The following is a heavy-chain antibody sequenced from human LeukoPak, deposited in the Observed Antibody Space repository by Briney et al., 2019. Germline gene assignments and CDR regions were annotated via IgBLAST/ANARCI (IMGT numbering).Heavy chain of an antibody. CDR3: ARDFTDYYDSSGYSNFDY. Sequence: ASVKVSCKASGYTFTSYYMHWVRQAPGQGLEWMGIINPSGGSTSYAQKFQGRVTMTRDTSTSTVYMELSSLRSEGTAVYYCARDFTDYYDSSGYSNFDYWGQGTLVTVSS. CDR2: INPSGGST. D-gene: IGHD3-22*01. CDR1: GYTFTSYY. J-gene: IGHJ4*02. V-gene: IGHV1-46*01.